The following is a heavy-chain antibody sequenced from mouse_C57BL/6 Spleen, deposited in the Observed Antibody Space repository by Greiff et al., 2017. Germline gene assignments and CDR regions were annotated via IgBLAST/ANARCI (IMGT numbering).Heavy chain of an antibody. J-gene: IGHJ1*03. CDR3: ARGYSGRPRWYLDV. D-gene: IGHD1-1*01. Sequence: VQLEESGPELVKPGASVKISCKASGYAFSSSWMNWVKQRPGKGLEWIGRIYPGDGDTNYNGKFKGKATLTADKSSSTAYMQLSSLTSEDSAVYYCARGYSGRPRWYLDVWGKGTTVTVSS. CDR1: GYAFSSSW. V-gene: IGHV1-82*01. CDR2: IYPGDGDT.